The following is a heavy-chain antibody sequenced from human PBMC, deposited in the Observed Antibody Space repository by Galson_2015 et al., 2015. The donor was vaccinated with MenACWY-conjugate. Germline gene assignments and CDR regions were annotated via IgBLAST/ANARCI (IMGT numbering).Heavy chain of an antibody. D-gene: IGHD6-19*01. CDR1: GYSFTSYW. CDR3: ARQWLVPFTQTAFDI. J-gene: IGHJ3*02. V-gene: IGHV5-51*01. CDR2: IYPGDSDT. Sequence: QSGAEVKKPGESLKISCKGSGYSFTSYWIGWVRQMPGKGLEWMGIIYPGDSDTRYSPSFQGQVTISADKSISTAYLQWSSLKASDTAMYYCARQWLVPFTQTAFDIWGQGTMVTVSS.